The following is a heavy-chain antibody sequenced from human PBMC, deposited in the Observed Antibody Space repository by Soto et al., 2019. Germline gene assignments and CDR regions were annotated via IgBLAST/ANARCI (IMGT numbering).Heavy chain of an antibody. CDR2: IIPIFGTA. D-gene: IGHD4-17*01. CDR1: GGTFSSYA. V-gene: IGHV1-69*12. J-gene: IGHJ4*02. Sequence: QVQLVQSGAEVKKPGSSVKVSCKASGGTFSSYAISWVRQAPGQGLEWMGGIIPIFGTANYEQKFQGRVTITADEATSTDYMELSSLISEDTAVYYCARYTVPAVFDYWGQGTLVTVSS. CDR3: ARYTVPAVFDY.